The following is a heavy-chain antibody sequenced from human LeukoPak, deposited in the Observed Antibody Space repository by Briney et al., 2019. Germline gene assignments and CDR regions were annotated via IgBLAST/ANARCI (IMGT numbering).Heavy chain of an antibody. CDR3: ARDARLGYCGITSCYAYYFDY. D-gene: IGHD2-2*01. Sequence: GRSLRLSCAASGFTFSSYAMPWVRQAPGKGLEWVAVISYDGSKYYADSVKGRFTISRDNSKNTLYLQMNSLRAEDTAVYYCARDARLGYCGITSCYAYYFDYWGQGTLVTVSS. CDR2: ISYDGSK. V-gene: IGHV3-30*04. CDR1: GFTFSSYA. J-gene: IGHJ4*02.